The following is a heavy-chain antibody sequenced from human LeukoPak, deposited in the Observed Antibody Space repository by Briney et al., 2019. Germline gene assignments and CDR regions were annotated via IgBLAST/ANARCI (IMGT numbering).Heavy chain of an antibody. Sequence: GGSLRLSCAASGFTFTSYWMTWVRQPPGKGLEWVATIKEDGSVKYYVDSVKGRFTISRDNAKNSLYLQMNSLRADDTAVYYCARNPWQCDYWGQGTLVTVSS. CDR3: ARNPWQCDY. V-gene: IGHV3-7*01. CDR1: GFTFTSYW. CDR2: IKEDGSVK. J-gene: IGHJ4*02.